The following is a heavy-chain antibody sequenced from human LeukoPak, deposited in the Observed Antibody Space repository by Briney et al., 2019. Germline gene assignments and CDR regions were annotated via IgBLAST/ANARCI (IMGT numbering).Heavy chain of an antibody. J-gene: IGHJ6*02. CDR2: FDPEDGET. CDR1: GYTLTELS. Sequence: ASVKVSCKVSGYTLTELSMHWVRQAPGKGLEWMGGFDPEDGETIYAQKFQGRVTMTEDTSTDTAYMELSSLRSEDTAVYYCATDHMAAVAGTSNYNYYGMDVWGQGTTVTVSS. D-gene: IGHD6-19*01. CDR3: ATDHMAAVAGTSNYNYYGMDV. V-gene: IGHV1-24*01.